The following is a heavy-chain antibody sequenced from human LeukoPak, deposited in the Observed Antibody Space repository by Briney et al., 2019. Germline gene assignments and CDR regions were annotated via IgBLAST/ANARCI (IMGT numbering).Heavy chain of an antibody. CDR1: GFTFSSYW. CDR2: IKQDGSEK. Sequence: GGSLRLSCAASGFTFSSYWMSWVRQAPGKGLEWVANIKQDGSEKYYVDSVKGRFTISRDNAKNSLYLQVNSLRAEDTAVYYCARAFGIAVADYWGQGTLVTVSS. D-gene: IGHD6-19*01. J-gene: IGHJ4*02. CDR3: ARAFGIAVADY. V-gene: IGHV3-7*01.